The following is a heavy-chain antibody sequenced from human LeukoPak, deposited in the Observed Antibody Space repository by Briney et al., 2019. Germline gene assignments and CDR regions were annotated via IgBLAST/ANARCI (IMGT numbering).Heavy chain of an antibody. J-gene: IGHJ4*02. CDR1: GYTLTELS. CDR2: INPSGGST. D-gene: IGHD5-24*01. V-gene: IGHV1-46*01. Sequence: ASVKVSCKVSGYTLTELSMHWVRQATGQGLEWMGIINPSGGSTTYAQKFQGRVTMTRDTSTSTVYMDLSSLKSEDTAVYYCAREMATMDSWGQGTLVTVSS. CDR3: AREMATMDS.